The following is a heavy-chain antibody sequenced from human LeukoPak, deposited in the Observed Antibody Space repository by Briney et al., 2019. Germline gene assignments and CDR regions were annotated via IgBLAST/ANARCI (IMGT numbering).Heavy chain of an antibody. CDR2: ISFGDSDS. J-gene: IGHJ6*03. D-gene: IGHD3-16*01. V-gene: IGHV5-51*01. Sequence: GESLKISCKGSGYSFTSYWIGWVRQMPGKGLEWMGIISFGDSDSRYSPSFQGQVTISVDKSINTAYLQWSSLKASDTAMYYCARGGDYYYYMDVWGKGTTVTISS. CDR3: ARGGDYYYYMDV. CDR1: GYSFTSYW.